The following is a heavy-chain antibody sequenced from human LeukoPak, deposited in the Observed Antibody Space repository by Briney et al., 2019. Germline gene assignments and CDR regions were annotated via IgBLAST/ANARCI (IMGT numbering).Heavy chain of an antibody. CDR2: ISYDGNTI. V-gene: IGHV3-30-3*01. CDR3: ARSGGLQKIDY. D-gene: IGHD4-11*01. CDR1: EFTFSNYA. Sequence: GGSLRLSCAASEFTFSNYALHWVRQAPGKGLQWVAVISYDGNTIHYADSVKGRFIISRDTSKNTLYLQMNSLRAEDTAVYYCARSGGLQKIDYWGQGTLVTVSS. J-gene: IGHJ4*02.